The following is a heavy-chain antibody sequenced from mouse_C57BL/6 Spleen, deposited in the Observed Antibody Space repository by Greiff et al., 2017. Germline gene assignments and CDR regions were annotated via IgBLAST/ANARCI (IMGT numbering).Heavy chain of an antibody. CDR3: AREGITTVVVEVSYFDY. CDR1: GYTFTSYW. Sequence: QVQLQQPGTELVKPGASVKLSCKASGYTFTSYWMHWVKQRPGQGLEWIGNINPSNGGTNYNENFKSKATLTVDKSSSTAYMQLSSLISEDSAVYYCAREGITTVVVEVSYFDYWGQGTTLTVSS. D-gene: IGHD1-1*01. J-gene: IGHJ2*01. V-gene: IGHV1-53*01. CDR2: INPSNGGT.